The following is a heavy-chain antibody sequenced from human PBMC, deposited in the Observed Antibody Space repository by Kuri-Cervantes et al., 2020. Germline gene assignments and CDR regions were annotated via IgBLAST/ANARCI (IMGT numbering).Heavy chain of an antibody. CDR2: ISYVGSNK. Sequence: GESLKISCAASGFTFSSYAMHWVRQAPGKGLEWVAVISYVGSNKYYADSVKGRFTISRDNSTNTLYLQMNSMRAEDTAVYYCASSYHRGWPDFDYWGQGTLVTVSS. D-gene: IGHD6-19*01. V-gene: IGHV3-30-3*01. J-gene: IGHJ4*02. CDR1: GFTFSSYA. CDR3: ASSYHRGWPDFDY.